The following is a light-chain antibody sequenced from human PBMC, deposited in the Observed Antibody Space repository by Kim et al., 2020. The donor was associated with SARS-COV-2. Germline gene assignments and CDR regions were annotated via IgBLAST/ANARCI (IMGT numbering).Light chain of an antibody. Sequence: QSALTQPPSASASPGQSVTISCTGTSNDIGGHDYVSWYQQHPGKAPKLIIYEVNKRPSGVPDRYSGSKSGNTASLTVSGLQADDEAHYHCSAYTGSANIFGGGTQLTVL. CDR2: EVN. CDR3: SAYTGSANI. CDR1: SNDIGGHDY. V-gene: IGLV2-8*01. J-gene: IGLJ2*01.